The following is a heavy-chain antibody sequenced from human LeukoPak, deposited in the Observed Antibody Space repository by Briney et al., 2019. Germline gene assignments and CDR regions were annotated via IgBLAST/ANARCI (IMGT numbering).Heavy chain of an antibody. CDR1: GGPISSYY. CDR2: IYTSGST. Sequence: RSETLSITCTVSGGPISSYYWSWIRQPPGKGLEWIGYIYTSGSTNYNPSLKSRVTISVDTVKNQFSLKLSSVTAADTAVYYWARHRGEYQPHLIDFGGQGTLVTVSS. CDR3: ARHRGEYQPHLIDF. J-gene: IGHJ4*02. V-gene: IGHV4-4*09. D-gene: IGHD2-2*01.